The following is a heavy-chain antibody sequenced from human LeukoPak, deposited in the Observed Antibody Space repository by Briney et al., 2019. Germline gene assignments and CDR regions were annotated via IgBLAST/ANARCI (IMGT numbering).Heavy chain of an antibody. Sequence: SETLSLTCTVSGGSISSGGCFWSWIRQHPGKGLEWIGYIYYSGSTYYNPSLKGRVTISVDTSKNQFSLKLSSVTAADTAVYYCARDLTVAAAGLNWYFDLWGRGTLVTVSS. CDR1: GGSISSGGCF. D-gene: IGHD6-13*01. V-gene: IGHV4-30-4*08. CDR3: ARDLTVAAAGLNWYFDL. CDR2: IYYSGST. J-gene: IGHJ2*01.